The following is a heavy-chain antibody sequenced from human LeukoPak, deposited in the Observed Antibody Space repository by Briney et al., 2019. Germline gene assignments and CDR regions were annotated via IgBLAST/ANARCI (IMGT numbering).Heavy chain of an antibody. J-gene: IGHJ6*02. CDR3: ARDHPTITIFGVVTPYGMDV. V-gene: IGHV3-7*01. CDR2: IKQDGSEK. D-gene: IGHD3-3*01. CDR1: GFTFSSYA. Sequence: PGGSLRLSCAASGFTFSSYAMSWVRQAPGKGLEWVANIKQDGSEKYYVDSVKGRFTISRDNAKNSLYLQMNSLRAEDTAVYYCARDHPTITIFGVVTPYGMDVWGQGTTVTVSS.